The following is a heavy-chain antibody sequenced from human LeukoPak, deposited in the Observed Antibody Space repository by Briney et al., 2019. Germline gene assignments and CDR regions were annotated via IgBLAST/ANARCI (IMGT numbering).Heavy chain of an antibody. CDR3: ARHSGITIFGEDRNWFDP. Sequence: SETLSLTCTVSGGSISSSSYYWGWIRQPPGKGLEWIGSIYYSGSTYYNPSLKSRVTISVDTSKNQFSLKLSSVTAADTAVYYCARHSGITIFGEDRNWFDPWGQGTLVTVSS. J-gene: IGHJ5*02. CDR2: IYYSGST. D-gene: IGHD3-3*01. CDR1: GGSISSSSYY. V-gene: IGHV4-39*01.